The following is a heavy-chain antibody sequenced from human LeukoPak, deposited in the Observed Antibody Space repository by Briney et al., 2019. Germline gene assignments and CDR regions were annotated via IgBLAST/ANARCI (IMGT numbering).Heavy chain of an antibody. CDR3: ASPPPLYSSSWYGWSY. CDR2: IYYSGRAYYNPSLSGSA. CDR1: GGSIISSNYY. D-gene: IGHD6-13*01. J-gene: IGHJ4*02. V-gene: IGHV4-39*07. Sequence: SETLSLTCTVSGGSIISSNYYWGWIRQPPGTGLEWIGSIYYSGRAYYNPSLSGSAYYNPALKSRVVISVDTSKNQFSLKLSSVTAADTAVYYCASPPPLYSSSWYGWSYWGQGILVTVSS.